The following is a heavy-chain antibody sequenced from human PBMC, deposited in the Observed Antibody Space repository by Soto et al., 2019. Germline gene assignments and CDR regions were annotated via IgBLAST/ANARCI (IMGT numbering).Heavy chain of an antibody. D-gene: IGHD5-12*01. Sequence: ASVKVSCKAAGYTFTRYYMHWVRQSPVQGLEWMGIINPSSDTTSYAQKFQGRVTMTRDTSTSTVYMELSSLKSEDTAVYYCARDPYSGSKYYGMDVWGQGTTVTVS. CDR2: INPSSDTT. J-gene: IGHJ6*02. CDR1: GYTFTRYY. V-gene: IGHV1-46*01. CDR3: ARDPYSGSKYYGMDV.